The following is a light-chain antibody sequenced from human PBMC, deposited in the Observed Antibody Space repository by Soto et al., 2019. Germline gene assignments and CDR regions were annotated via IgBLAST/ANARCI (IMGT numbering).Light chain of an antibody. CDR1: ESIRSD. V-gene: IGKV3-15*01. Sequence: EIVMTQSPDILSVPPGDRATLSCRASESIRSDLAWYQQKPVQAPRLLIFGGSIRAADIPARFSGSGSGTEFTLTIGTRQSEDFAIYYCQQYHDWPTITFGQGTRLETK. CDR2: GGS. CDR3: QQYHDWPTIT. J-gene: IGKJ5*01.